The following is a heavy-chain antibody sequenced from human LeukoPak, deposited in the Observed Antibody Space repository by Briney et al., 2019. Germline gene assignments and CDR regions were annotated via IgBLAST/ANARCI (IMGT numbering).Heavy chain of an antibody. CDR1: GYTFTSYG. D-gene: IGHD3-9*01. V-gene: IGHV1-18*01. J-gene: IGHJ4*02. CDR3: ARECPEEYYDILTGYYPDF. Sequence: ASVKVSCKASGYTFTSYGISWVRQAPGQGLEWMGWTSAYNGNTNYAQKLQGRVTMTTDTSTSTAYMELRSLRSDDTAVYYCARECPEEYYDILTGYYPDFWGQGTLVTVSS. CDR2: TSAYNGNT.